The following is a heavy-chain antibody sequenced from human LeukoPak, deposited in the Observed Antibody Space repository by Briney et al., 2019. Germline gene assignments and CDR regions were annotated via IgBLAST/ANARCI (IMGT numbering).Heavy chain of an antibody. CDR3: ARGRSNDYYDAFDI. J-gene: IGHJ3*02. Sequence: SETLSLTCTVSGGSISSYYWSWIRQPAGKGLEWIGRIYTSGSTNYNPSLKSRVTISVDTSKNQFSLKLSSVTAADTAVYYCARGRSNDYYDAFDIWGQGTMVTVSS. CDR1: GGSISSYY. CDR2: IYTSGST. V-gene: IGHV4-4*07. D-gene: IGHD5-12*01.